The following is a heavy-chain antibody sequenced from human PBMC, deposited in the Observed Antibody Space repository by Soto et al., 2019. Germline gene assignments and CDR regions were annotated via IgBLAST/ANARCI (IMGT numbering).Heavy chain of an antibody. CDR2: ISAYNGNT. Sequence: ASVKVSCKASGYTFTSYGISWVRQAPGQGLEWMGWISAYNGNTNYAQKLQGRVTMTTDTSTSTAYMELSRLRSDDTAVYYCARDGNPPGYSNPLPTYGSGSPWGGWFDPWGQGTLVTVSS. J-gene: IGHJ5*02. CDR1: GYTFTSYG. D-gene: IGHD3-10*01. V-gene: IGHV1-18*01. CDR3: ARDGNPPGYSNPLPTYGSGSPWGGWFDP.